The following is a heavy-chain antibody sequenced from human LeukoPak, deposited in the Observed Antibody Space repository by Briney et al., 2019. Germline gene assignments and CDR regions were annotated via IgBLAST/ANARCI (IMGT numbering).Heavy chain of an antibody. CDR2: INPSAGST. D-gene: IGHD2-15*01. Sequence: ASVKVSCKASGYTFTSYYMHWVRQAPGQGLEWMGMINPSAGSTNYAQKFQGRVTMTRDTSTSTVYMELSSLRSEDTAVYYCAAEGQWSLVHYFNSWGQGTLVTVSS. CDR3: AAEGQWSLVHYFNS. CDR1: GYTFTSYY. J-gene: IGHJ4*02. V-gene: IGHV1-46*01.